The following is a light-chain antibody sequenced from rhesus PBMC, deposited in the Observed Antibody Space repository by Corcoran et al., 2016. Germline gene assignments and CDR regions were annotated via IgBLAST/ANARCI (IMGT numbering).Light chain of an antibody. Sequence: DIQMTQSPSSLSASVGDRVTITCRASQGITNDLAWYQQKPGETPKLLIYEASSLQSGIPSRFSGSGSGTDVSLTISSLQSEDSAIYYCQHYYGLPYSFGQGTKVEIK. CDR3: QHYYGLPYS. J-gene: IGKJ2*01. CDR1: QGITND. CDR2: EAS. V-gene: IGKV1-25*01.